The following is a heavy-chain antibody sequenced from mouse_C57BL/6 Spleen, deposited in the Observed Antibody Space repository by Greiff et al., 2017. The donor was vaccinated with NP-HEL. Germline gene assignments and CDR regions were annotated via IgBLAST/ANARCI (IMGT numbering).Heavy chain of an antibody. CDR2: IHPNSGST. J-gene: IGHJ4*01. CDR1: GYTFTSYW. CDR3: AREYYDYDDAMDY. V-gene: IGHV1-64*01. D-gene: IGHD2-4*01. Sequence: VQLQQSGAELVKPGASVKLSCKASGYTFTSYWMHWVKQRPGQGLEWIGMIHPNSGSTNYNEKFKSKATLTVDKSSSTAYMQLSSLTSEDSAVYYCAREYYDYDDAMDYWGQGTSVTVSS.